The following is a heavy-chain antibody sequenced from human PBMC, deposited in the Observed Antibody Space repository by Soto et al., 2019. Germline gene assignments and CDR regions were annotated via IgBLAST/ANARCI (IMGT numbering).Heavy chain of an antibody. Sequence: EVQLLESGGGLVQPGGSLRLSCAASGFTFSSYAMSWVRQAPGKGLEWVSAISGSGGSTYYADSVKGRFTISRDNSTNTLDLQMNSLRAEDTAVYYCAKAPLDNPSSSDFDYWGQGTLVTVS. CDR1: GFTFSSYA. J-gene: IGHJ4*02. V-gene: IGHV3-23*01. CDR3: AKAPLDNPSSSDFDY. CDR2: ISGSGGST. D-gene: IGHD6-6*01.